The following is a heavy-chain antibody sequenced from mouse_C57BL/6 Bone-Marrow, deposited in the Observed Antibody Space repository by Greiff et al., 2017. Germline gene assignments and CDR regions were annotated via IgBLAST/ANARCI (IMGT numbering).Heavy chain of an antibody. CDR2: IYPRSGNT. CDR3: ARERIMVYDCPCAY. V-gene: IGHV1-81*01. D-gene: IGHD2-12*01. Sequence: QVQLQQSGAELARPGASVKLSCKASGYTFTSYGISWVKQRTGQGLEWIGEIYPRSGNTYYNEKFKGKATLTVAKSSSTAYMELRSLTSEDSAVXFCARERIMVYDCPCAYWGQGTLVTVSA. CDR1: GYTFTSYG. J-gene: IGHJ3*01.